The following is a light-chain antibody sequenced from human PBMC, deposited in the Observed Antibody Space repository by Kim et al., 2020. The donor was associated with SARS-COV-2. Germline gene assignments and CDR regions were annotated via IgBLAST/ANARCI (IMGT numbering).Light chain of an antibody. J-gene: IGKJ2*01. CDR1: QSLLDSSNNQNY. CDR2: WSS. Sequence: RATINCKSSQSLLDSSNNQNYVAWYQQKPGQSPNLLISWSSSRESGVPDRFSGRGSGTDFTLTISSLQADDVAVYFCQQFYSSPYTFGQGTKLEIK. CDR3: QQFYSSPYT. V-gene: IGKV4-1*01.